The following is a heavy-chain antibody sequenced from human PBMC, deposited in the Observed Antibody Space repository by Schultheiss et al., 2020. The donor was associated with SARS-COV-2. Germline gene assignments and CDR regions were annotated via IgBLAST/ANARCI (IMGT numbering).Heavy chain of an antibody. Sequence: ASVKVSCKASGYTFTSYGISWVRQAPGQGLEWMGWISAYNGNTNYAQMFQGRVTMTTDTSTNTAYMELRSLRSDDTAVYYCARDRYDFWSGYVSYWYFDLWGRGTLVTVSS. CDR1: GYTFTSYG. CDR2: ISAYNGNT. V-gene: IGHV1-18*01. CDR3: ARDRYDFWSGYVSYWYFDL. D-gene: IGHD3-3*01. J-gene: IGHJ2*01.